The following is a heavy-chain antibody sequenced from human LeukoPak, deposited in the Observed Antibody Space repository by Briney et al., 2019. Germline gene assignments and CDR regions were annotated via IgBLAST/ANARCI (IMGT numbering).Heavy chain of an antibody. CDR1: EFTFSIYA. Sequence: PGRFLRLSCAAAEFTFSIYAMHWVRQAPCKGLEWVEVISYDGSNKYYADSVKGRFTISRDNSKNTLYLQMNSLRAEDTAVYYCARGPVKSGKSPVYGMDVWGQGTTVTVSS. D-gene: IGHD4-23*01. V-gene: IGHV3-30*04. J-gene: IGHJ6*02. CDR3: ARGPVKSGKSPVYGMDV. CDR2: ISYDGSNK.